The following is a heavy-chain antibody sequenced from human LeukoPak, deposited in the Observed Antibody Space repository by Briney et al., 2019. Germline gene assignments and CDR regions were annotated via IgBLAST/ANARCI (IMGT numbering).Heavy chain of an antibody. CDR1: GYSFTNYW. CDR3: ARQGSTVNDAFDI. Sequence: GESLKISCQGSGYSFTNYWIGWVRQMPGKGLEWMGIIYPGDSDTRYSPSFQGQVTISADKSISTAYLQWSSLKASDTAMYYCARQGSTVNDAFDIWGQGTMVTVSS. V-gene: IGHV5-51*01. CDR2: IYPGDSDT. J-gene: IGHJ3*02. D-gene: IGHD4-17*01.